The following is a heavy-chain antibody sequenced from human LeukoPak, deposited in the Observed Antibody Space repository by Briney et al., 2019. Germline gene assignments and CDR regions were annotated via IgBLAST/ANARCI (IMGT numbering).Heavy chain of an antibody. CDR2: IRSRAYAATT. V-gene: IGHV3-49*04. J-gene: IGHJ3*01. Sequence: TGGSLRLSCTTSGFSFRDYAFSWVRQAPGKGLEWVGFIRSRAYAATTEYAASVKGRFTISRDDSRSIAYLQMSSLKIEDTAVYYCARGGDFGVPAPLGIDAFDFWGQGTMVTVSS. D-gene: IGHD2-2*01. CDR1: GFSFRDYA. CDR3: ARGGDFGVPAPLGIDAFDF.